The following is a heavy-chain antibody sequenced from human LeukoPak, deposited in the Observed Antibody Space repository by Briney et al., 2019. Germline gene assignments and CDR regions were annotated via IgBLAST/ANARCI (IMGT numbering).Heavy chain of an antibody. V-gene: IGHV1-18*01. CDR1: GYTFTNYG. J-gene: IGHJ4*02. CDR3: ARVQYYDFWSGYYDN. CDR2: ISAYNGNT. D-gene: IGHD3-3*01. Sequence: GASVKVSCKASGYTFTNYGISWVRQAPGQGLEWMGWISAYNGNTNYAQKLQGRVTMTTDTSTSTAYMELRSLRSDDTAVYYCARVQYYDFWSGYYDNWGQGTLVTVSS.